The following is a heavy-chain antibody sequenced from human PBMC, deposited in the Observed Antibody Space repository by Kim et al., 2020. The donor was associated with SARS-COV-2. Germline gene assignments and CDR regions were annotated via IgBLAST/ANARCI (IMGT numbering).Heavy chain of an antibody. J-gene: IGHJ4*02. CDR2: IKSKTDGGTT. D-gene: IGHD2-2*01. Sequence: GGSLRLSCAASGFTFSNAWMSWVRQAPGKGLEWVGRIKSKTDGGTTDYAAPVKGRFTISRDDSKNTLYLQMNSLKTEDTAVYYCTTDLPGVVPAAMSAFDYWGQGTLGTVSS. V-gene: IGHV3-15*01. CDR3: TTDLPGVVPAAMSAFDY. CDR1: GFTFSNAW.